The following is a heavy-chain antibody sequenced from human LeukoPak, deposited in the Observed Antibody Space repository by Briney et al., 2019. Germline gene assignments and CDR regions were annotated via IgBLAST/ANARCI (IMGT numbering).Heavy chain of an antibody. J-gene: IGHJ4*02. CDR1: GFTFSSYS. Sequence: GGSLRLSCAASGFTFSSYSMNWVRQAPGKGLEWVSSISSSSSCIYYADSVKGRFTISRDNAKNSLYLQMNSLRAEDTAVYYCAKGSRDYGSGSYPAYWGQGTLVTVSS. D-gene: IGHD3-10*01. CDR3: AKGSRDYGSGSYPAY. CDR2: ISSSSSCI. V-gene: IGHV3-21*01.